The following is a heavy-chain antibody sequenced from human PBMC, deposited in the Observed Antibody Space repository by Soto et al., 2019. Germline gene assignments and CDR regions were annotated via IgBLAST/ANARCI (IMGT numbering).Heavy chain of an antibody. Sequence: QLQLQESGPGLVKPSETLSLTCTVSGGSISSSSFHWGWIRQPPGKGLEWIGSIYYSGSTYYSPSLKSRVTISVDTSKNQCSLTLSSVTAADTAVYYCARRERAAGTDWWFDPWGQGTLVTVSS. CDR2: IYYSGST. D-gene: IGHD6-13*01. V-gene: IGHV4-39*01. J-gene: IGHJ5*02. CDR1: GGSISSSSFH. CDR3: ARRERAAGTDWWFDP.